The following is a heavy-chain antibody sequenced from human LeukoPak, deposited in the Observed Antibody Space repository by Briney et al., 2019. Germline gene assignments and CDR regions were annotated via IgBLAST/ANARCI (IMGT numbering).Heavy chain of an antibody. J-gene: IGHJ4*02. V-gene: IGHV3-23*01. CDR2: ISGSGGST. CDR1: GFTFSSYA. D-gene: IGHD1-26*01. Sequence: PGGSLRLSCAASGFTFSSYAMSWVRQAPGKGLEWVSAISGSGGSTYYADSVKGRFTISRDNSKNTLYLQMNSLRAEDTAVYYCAKDRSRCSGSYFWGFYFDYWGQGTLVTVSS. CDR3: AKDRSRCSGSYFWGFYFDY.